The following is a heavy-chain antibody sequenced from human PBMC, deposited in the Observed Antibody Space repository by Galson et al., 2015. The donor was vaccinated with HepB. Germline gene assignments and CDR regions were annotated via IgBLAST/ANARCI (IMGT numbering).Heavy chain of an antibody. CDR2: ISSSGSTM. D-gene: IGHD3-22*01. CDR3: ARDSGYYDSSGYGFDP. Sequence: SLRLSCAASGFTFGSYEMNWVRQAPGKGLEWVSYISSSGSTMYYADSVKGRFTISRDNAKNSLYLQMNSLRAEDTAVYYCARDSGYYDSSGYGFDPWGQGTLVTVSS. J-gene: IGHJ5*02. V-gene: IGHV3-48*03. CDR1: GFTFGSYE.